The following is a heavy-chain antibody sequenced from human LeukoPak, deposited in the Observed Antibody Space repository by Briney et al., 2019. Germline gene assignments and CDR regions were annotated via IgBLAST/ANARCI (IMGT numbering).Heavy chain of an antibody. J-gene: IGHJ4*02. D-gene: IGHD3-16*02. CDR1: GFIFSSYE. CDR3: ARIWGSYRSGFDY. V-gene: IGHV3-7*01. CDR2: IKQDGSEK. Sequence: GGSLRLSCEASGFIFSSYEMNWVRQAPGKGLEWVANIKQDGSEKYYVDSVKGRFTISRDNAKNSLSLQMNSLRAEDTAVYYCARIWGSYRSGFDYWGQGTLVTVSS.